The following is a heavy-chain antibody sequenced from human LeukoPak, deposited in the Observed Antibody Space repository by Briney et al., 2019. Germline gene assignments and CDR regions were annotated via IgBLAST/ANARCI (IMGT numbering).Heavy chain of an antibody. CDR1: GFTFSSYW. J-gene: IGHJ4*02. D-gene: IGHD6-6*01. Sequence: QPGGSLRLSCAASGFTFSSYWMSWVRQAPGKGLEWVANIKQDGSEKYYVDSVKGRFTISRDNSKNSLSLQMNSLRAEDTAVYYCASSSSSSLFDYWGQGTLVTVSS. CDR2: IKQDGSEK. V-gene: IGHV3-7*01. CDR3: ASSSSSSLFDY.